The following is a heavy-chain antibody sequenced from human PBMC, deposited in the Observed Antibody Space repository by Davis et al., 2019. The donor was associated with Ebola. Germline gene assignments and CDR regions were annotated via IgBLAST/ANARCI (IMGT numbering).Heavy chain of an antibody. CDR2: ISGSGGST. V-gene: IGHV3-23*01. CDR1: GFTSSSYA. Sequence: GGSLRLSCAASGFTSSSYAMSWVRQAPGKGLEWVSAISGSGGSTYYADSVKGRFTIPRDNSKNTLYLQMNSLRAEDTAVYYCAKGGFRELLGLYYGMDVWGQGTTVTVSS. J-gene: IGHJ6*02. D-gene: IGHD3-10*01. CDR3: AKGGFRELLGLYYGMDV.